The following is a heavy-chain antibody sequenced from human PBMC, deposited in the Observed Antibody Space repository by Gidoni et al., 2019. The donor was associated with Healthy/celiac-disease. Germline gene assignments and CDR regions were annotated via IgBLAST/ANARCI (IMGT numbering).Heavy chain of an antibody. J-gene: IGHJ6*02. Sequence: DVQLVQSGAEVKKPGESLKISCKGSGYSFTSYRICWVRQMAGKGMEWMGIIYPGDSDTRYIPSFQGQVSISADKSISTAYLQWSSLKASYNAMYYCARLGGSGSYYNQEEYYYYYGMDVWGQGNTVTVSS. CDR1: GYSFTSYR. CDR3: ARLGGSGSYYNQEEYYYYYGMDV. CDR2: IYPGDSDT. V-gene: IGHV5-51*01. D-gene: IGHD3-10*01.